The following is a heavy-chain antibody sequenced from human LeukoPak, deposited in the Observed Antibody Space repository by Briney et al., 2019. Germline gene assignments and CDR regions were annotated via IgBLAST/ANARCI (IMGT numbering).Heavy chain of an antibody. CDR3: ARGSVGATTIERAFDI. Sequence: GGSLRLSCAASGFTFSSYSMNWVRQAPGKGLEWVAVISYDGSNKYYADSVKGRFTISRDNSKNTLYLQMNSLRAEDTAVYYCARGSVGATTIERAFDIWGQGTMVTVSS. V-gene: IGHV3-30*03. J-gene: IGHJ3*02. D-gene: IGHD1-26*01. CDR1: GFTFSSYS. CDR2: ISYDGSNK.